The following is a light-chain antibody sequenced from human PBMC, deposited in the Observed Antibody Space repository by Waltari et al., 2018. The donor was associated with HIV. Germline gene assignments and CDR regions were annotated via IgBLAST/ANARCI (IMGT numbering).Light chain of an antibody. V-gene: IGLV1-47*01. Sequence: QSVLTQPPSASGTHGQSVTISCSGSGPNIGSNYVYWYQQVPGTAPKLLIFRDRQRPSGVPDRFSAPKSGTSASLAISGLRSEDEAHYYCATWDDRENGHGIFGGGTQLTVL. CDR2: RDR. CDR3: ATWDDRENGHGI. CDR1: GPNIGSNY. J-gene: IGLJ7*01.